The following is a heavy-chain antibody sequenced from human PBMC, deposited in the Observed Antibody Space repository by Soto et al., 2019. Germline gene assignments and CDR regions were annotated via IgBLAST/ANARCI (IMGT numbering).Heavy chain of an antibody. V-gene: IGHV3-23*01. D-gene: IGHD3-22*01. CDR3: AKEYDRSGNYPDY. Sequence: PGGSLRLSCASSGFTFSSYAMTWVRQAPGKGLEWVSVISGSGGSTYFADSVKGRFTISRDNSKNTLYLQMSSLRAEDTAVYYCAKEYDRSGNYPDYWGQGTLVTVAS. J-gene: IGHJ4*02. CDR1: GFTFSSYA. CDR2: ISGSGGST.